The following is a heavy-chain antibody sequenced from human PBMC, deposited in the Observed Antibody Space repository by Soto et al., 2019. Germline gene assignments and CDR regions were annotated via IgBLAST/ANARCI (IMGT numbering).Heavy chain of an antibody. V-gene: IGHV5-51*01. CDR2: IFPGDSDT. CDR1: VYSFTAYW. J-gene: IGHJ6*02. CDR3: ARHGAKRGGNSGGMDV. D-gene: IGHD1-1*01. Sequence: GESLKISCQGSVYSFTAYWIAWVRQMPGKGLEWMGVIFPGDSDTRYSPSFQGQVTISADKSTNTAYLQWSSLKASDTAMYFCARHGAKRGGNSGGMDVWGQGTTVTVSS.